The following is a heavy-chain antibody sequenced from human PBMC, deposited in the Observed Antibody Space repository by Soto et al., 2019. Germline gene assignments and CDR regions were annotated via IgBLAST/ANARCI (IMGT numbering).Heavy chain of an antibody. D-gene: IGHD2-2*01. Sequence: QVQLVQSGAEVKKPGSSVKVSCKASGGTFSSYAISWVRQAPGQGLAWMGGIIPIFGTANYAQKFQGRVTITADESTSTAYMELSSLRSEDTAVYYCARDLPGYCSSTSCYDVRGDYYYYGMDVWGQGTTVTVSS. J-gene: IGHJ6*02. CDR1: GGTFSSYA. V-gene: IGHV1-69*01. CDR2: IIPIFGTA. CDR3: ARDLPGYCSSTSCYDVRGDYYYYGMDV.